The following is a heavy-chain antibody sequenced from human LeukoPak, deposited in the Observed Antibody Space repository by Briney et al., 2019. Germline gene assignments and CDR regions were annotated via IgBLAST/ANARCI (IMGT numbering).Heavy chain of an antibody. J-gene: IGHJ3*02. CDR1: VFTFSDYY. CDR2: IDTSGATK. Sequence: PGGSLRLSCAASVFTFSDYYMSWIRQAPGKGPECVSYIDTSGATKYYADSVKGRFTISRDNAKSSLYLQMNSLRAEDTAVYYCARDLNYYDSSGYTFPIGHGDAFDIWGQGTMVTVSS. V-gene: IGHV3-11*04. D-gene: IGHD3-22*01. CDR3: ARDLNYYDSSGYTFPIGHGDAFDI.